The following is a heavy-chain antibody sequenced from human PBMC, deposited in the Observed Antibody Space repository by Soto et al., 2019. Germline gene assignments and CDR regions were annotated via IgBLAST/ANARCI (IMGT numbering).Heavy chain of an antibody. V-gene: IGHV4-34*01. Sequence: QVQLQQWGAGLLKPSETLSLTCAVYGGSFSGYYWSWIRQPPGKGLEWIGEINHSGSTNYNPSLKSRVTIAVDTSKNQFSLKLSSVTAADTAVYYCARGHWQWLYYWGQGTLVTVSS. CDR1: GGSFSGYY. J-gene: IGHJ4*02. CDR2: INHSGST. CDR3: ARGHWQWLYY. D-gene: IGHD6-19*01.